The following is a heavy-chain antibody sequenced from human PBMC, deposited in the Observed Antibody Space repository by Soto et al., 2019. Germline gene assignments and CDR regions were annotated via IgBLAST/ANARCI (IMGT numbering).Heavy chain of an antibody. D-gene: IGHD2-2*01. CDR1: PDSLNGHY. Sequence: QVQLQESGPGLVKPSETLSLTCTVSPDSLNGHYWSWLRQTPGKELEWIGYIFYTGKTNYNSSLKGRVNMTLDTFENQFSLQLTSVTSADTAIYYCARGAGIVLVPDAIFDSWGQGTLVTVSS. J-gene: IGHJ4*02. CDR3: ARGAGIVLVPDAIFDS. CDR2: IFYTGKT. V-gene: IGHV4-59*11.